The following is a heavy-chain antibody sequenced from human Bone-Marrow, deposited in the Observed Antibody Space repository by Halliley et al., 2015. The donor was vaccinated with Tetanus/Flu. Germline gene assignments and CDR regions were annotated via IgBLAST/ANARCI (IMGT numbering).Heavy chain of an antibody. CDR3: ARDRLNIRRSDAFDV. CDR2: IYYSGNP. Sequence: IGYIYYSGNPQYNPSLESRVTMSVDTSKNQFSLNLRSVTAADTAVYYCARDRLNIRRSDAFDVWGRGTMVTVSS. J-gene: IGHJ3*01. D-gene: IGHD4-17*01. V-gene: IGHV4-31*02.